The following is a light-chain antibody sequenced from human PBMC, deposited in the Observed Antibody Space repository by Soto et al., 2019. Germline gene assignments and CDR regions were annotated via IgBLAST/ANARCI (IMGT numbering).Light chain of an antibody. CDR1: SSNIGNNY. Sequence: QSVLTQPPSVSAAPGQTVTISCSGSSSNIGNNYVSWYQQLPGTAPKLLIYDNNYRPSGIPDRFSGSKSGTSATLGITGLQTGDEADYYCGTWDSSLSAVVFGGGTKLTVL. CDR3: GTWDSSLSAVV. V-gene: IGLV1-51*01. CDR2: DNN. J-gene: IGLJ2*01.